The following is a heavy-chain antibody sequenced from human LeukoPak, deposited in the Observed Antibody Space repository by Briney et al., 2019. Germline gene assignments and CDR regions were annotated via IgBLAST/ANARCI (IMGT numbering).Heavy chain of an antibody. V-gene: IGHV1-46*01. CDR1: GYTFTSYA. Sequence: ASVKVSCKASGYTFTSYAMNWVRQAPGQGLEWMGIINPSGGSTSYAQKFQGRVTMTRDMSTSTVYMELSSLRSEDTAVYYCARARSGGFRFDIWGQGTMVTVSS. D-gene: IGHD1-26*01. CDR2: INPSGGST. CDR3: ARARSGGFRFDI. J-gene: IGHJ3*02.